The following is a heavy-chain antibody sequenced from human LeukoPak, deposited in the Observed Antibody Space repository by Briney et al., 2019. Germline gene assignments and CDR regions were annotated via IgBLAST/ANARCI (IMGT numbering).Heavy chain of an antibody. J-gene: IGHJ4*02. CDR2: IRSSGNTI. CDR3: ARYGSYPEAFDY. Sequence: ERSLRLSCAASGFTFSSYNMNWVRQAPGKGLEWVSYIRSSGNTIYYADSVKGRFTISRDNAKNSVYLQRNSLRDEDTAVYYCARYGSYPEAFDYWGQGTLVTVSS. CDR1: GFTFSSYN. V-gene: IGHV3-48*02. D-gene: IGHD1-26*01.